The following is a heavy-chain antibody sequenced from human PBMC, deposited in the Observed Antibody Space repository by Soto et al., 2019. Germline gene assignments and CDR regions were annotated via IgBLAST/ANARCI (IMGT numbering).Heavy chain of an antibody. J-gene: IGHJ4*02. CDR2: ISGSGGST. CDR1: VFTFSIYA. D-gene: IGHD5-12*01. CDR3: AKDLYGGGYGNDY. V-gene: IGHV3-23*01. Sequence: PRGSLLLSCASPVFTFSIYAMSWVRQAPGKGLEWVSAISGSGGSTYYADSVKGRFTISRDNSKNTLYLQMNSLRAEDTAVYYCAKDLYGGGYGNDYWGQGTLVTVSS.